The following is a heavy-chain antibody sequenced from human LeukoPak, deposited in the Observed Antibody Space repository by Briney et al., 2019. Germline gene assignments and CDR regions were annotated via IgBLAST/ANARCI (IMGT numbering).Heavy chain of an antibody. CDR3: ARAGGSYNRRFDP. J-gene: IGHJ5*02. V-gene: IGHV4-59*12. D-gene: IGHD1-26*01. CDR1: GGSISSSY. Sequence: KASETLSLTCTVSGGSISSSYWSWIRQPPGKGLEWIGYIYYSGSTRYNPSLKSRVTISVDTSKNQFSLKLSSVTAADTAVYYCARAGGSYNRRFDPWGQGTLVTVSS. CDR2: IYYSGST.